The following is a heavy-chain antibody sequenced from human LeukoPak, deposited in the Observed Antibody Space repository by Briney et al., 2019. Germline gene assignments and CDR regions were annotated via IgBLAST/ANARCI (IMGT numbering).Heavy chain of an antibody. CDR3: AKCEYSSGWYGRYYFDY. D-gene: IGHD6-19*01. V-gene: IGHV3-30*02. CDR2: IRYDGSNK. CDR1: GFTFSSYG. J-gene: IGHJ4*02. Sequence: GGSLRLSCAASGFTFSSYGMHWVRQAPGKGLEWVAFIRYDGSNKYYADSVKGRFTISRDNSKNTLYLQMNSLRAEDTAVYYCAKCEYSSGWYGRYYFDYWGQGTLVTVSS.